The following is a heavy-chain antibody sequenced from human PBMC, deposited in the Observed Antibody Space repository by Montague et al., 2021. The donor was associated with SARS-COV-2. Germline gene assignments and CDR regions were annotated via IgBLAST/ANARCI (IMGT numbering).Heavy chain of an antibody. V-gene: IGHV4-34*01. J-gene: IGHJ6*02. CDR1: GGSFSGYY. D-gene: IGHD2-2*01. CDR3: ARVRAVPAAMRIFSLGRSYYGMDV. Sequence: SETLSLTCAVYGGSFSGYYWSWIRQPPGKGLEWIGEINHSGSTNYNPSLKSRVTISVDTSKSQFSLKLSSVTAADTAVYYRARVRAVPAAMRIFSLGRSYYGMDVWGQGTTVTVSS. CDR2: INHSGST.